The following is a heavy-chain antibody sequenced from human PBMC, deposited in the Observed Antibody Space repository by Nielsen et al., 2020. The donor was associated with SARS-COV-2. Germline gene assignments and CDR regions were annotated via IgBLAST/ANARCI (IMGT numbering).Heavy chain of an antibody. CDR3: ARRDYGSGPGYYYYGMDV. V-gene: IGHV5-10-1*01. Sequence: KVSCKGSGYSFTSYWISWVRQMPGKGLEWMGRIDPSDSYTNYSTSFQGHVTISADKSISTAYLQWSSLKASDTAMYYCARRDYGSGPGYYYYGMDVWGQGTTVTVSS. CDR2: IDPSDSYT. D-gene: IGHD3-10*01. J-gene: IGHJ6*02. CDR1: GYSFTSYW.